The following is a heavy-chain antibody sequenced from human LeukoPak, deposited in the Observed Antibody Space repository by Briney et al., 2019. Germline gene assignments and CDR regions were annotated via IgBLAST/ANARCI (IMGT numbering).Heavy chain of an antibody. CDR2: ISGSGGST. Sequence: RGSLRLSCAASGFTFSSYAMSWVRQAPGKGLEWVSAISGSGGSTYYADSVKGRFTISRDNSKNTLYLQMNSLRAEDTAVYYCAKELRKIYYDSSGWSHDAFDIWGQGTMVTVSS. CDR3: AKELRKIYYDSSGWSHDAFDI. CDR1: GFTFSSYA. D-gene: IGHD3-22*01. J-gene: IGHJ3*02. V-gene: IGHV3-23*01.